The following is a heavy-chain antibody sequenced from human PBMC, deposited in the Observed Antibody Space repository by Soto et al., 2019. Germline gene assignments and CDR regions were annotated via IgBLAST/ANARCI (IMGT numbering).Heavy chain of an antibody. J-gene: IGHJ4*02. Sequence: GGSLRLSCAASGFTFNNYGMHWVRQAPGKGLEWVAVISYDGSNKYYADSVKGRFTISRDNSKNTLYLQMNSLRAEDTAVYYCAKGLREWLLSYYFDYWGQGTLVTVSS. D-gene: IGHD3-3*01. CDR3: AKGLREWLLSYYFDY. CDR2: ISYDGSNK. CDR1: GFTFNNYG. V-gene: IGHV3-30*18.